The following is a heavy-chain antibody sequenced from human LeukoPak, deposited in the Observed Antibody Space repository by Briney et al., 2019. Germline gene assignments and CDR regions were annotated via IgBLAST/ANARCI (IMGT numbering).Heavy chain of an antibody. D-gene: IGHD5-18*01. V-gene: IGHV3-48*04. CDR1: GFTFSSYS. Sequence: PGGSLRLSCAASGFTFSSYSMNWVRQAPGKGLEWVSCISSSSSTIYYADSVKGRFTISRDNAKNSLYLQMNSLRAEDTAVYYCAREPDTAAYWGQGTLVTVSS. CDR3: AREPDTAAY. J-gene: IGHJ4*02. CDR2: ISSSSSTI.